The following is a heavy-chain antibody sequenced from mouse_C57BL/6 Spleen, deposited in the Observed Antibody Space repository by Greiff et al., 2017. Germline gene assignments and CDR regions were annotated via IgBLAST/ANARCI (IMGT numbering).Heavy chain of an antibody. Sequence: VQLQQSGPELVKPGASVKISCKASGYAFSSSWMNWVKQRPGKGLEWIGRIYPGDGDTNYNGKFKGKATLTADKSSSTAYMQLSSLTSEDSAVYFCASPYDSYYAMDYWGQGTSVTVSS. CDR2: IYPGDGDT. CDR3: ASPYDSYYAMDY. J-gene: IGHJ4*01. CDR1: GYAFSSSW. D-gene: IGHD2-4*01. V-gene: IGHV1-82*01.